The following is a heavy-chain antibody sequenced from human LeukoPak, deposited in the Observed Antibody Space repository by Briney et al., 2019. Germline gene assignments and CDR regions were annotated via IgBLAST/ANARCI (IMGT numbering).Heavy chain of an antibody. D-gene: IGHD3-22*01. CDR1: GFTFSSYG. V-gene: IGHV3-23*01. Sequence: GGTLRLSCAASGFTFSSYGMSWVRQAPGKGLEWVSAISGSGGSTYYADSVKGRFTISRDNSKNTLYLQMSSLRVEDTAVYYCVRDWGYDSSGYWQKYFDTWGQGTLVTVSS. CDR3: VRDWGYDSSGYWQKYFDT. CDR2: ISGSGGST. J-gene: IGHJ4*02.